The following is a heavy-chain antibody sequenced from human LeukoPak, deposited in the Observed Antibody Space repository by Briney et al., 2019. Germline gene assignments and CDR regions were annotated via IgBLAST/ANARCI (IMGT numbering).Heavy chain of an antibody. D-gene: IGHD2-2*01. Sequence: GGSLRLSCAASGFTFSSYAMSWVRQAPGKGLEWVSTISGSGSSTYYADSVKGRFTISRDNSKNTLYLQMNSLRAEDTAVYYCAKEITYCSRTSCYVYWDCDLWGRGTLVTVSS. V-gene: IGHV3-23*01. CDR2: ISGSGSST. CDR3: AKEITYCSRTSCYVYWDCDL. CDR1: GFTFSSYA. J-gene: IGHJ2*01.